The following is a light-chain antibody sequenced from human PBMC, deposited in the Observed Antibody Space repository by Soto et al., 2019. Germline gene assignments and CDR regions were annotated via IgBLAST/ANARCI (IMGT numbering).Light chain of an antibody. CDR2: EVS. J-gene: IGLJ1*01. CDR1: SSDVGDYDY. CDR3: TSFTSSRILYV. V-gene: IGLV2-14*01. Sequence: QSALTQPASVSGSPGQSITISCTVTSSDVGDYDYVSWYQQHPDKAPKLMIYEVSNRPSGVSSRFSGSKSGNTASLTISGIQTEDEADYYCTSFTSSRILYVFGTGTKLTVL.